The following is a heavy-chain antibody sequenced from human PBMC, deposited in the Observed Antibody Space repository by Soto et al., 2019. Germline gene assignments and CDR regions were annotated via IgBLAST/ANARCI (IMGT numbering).Heavy chain of an antibody. CDR1: GGSISSSSYY. V-gene: IGHV4-39*01. CDR3: ARRLYRQERGQWLAARFDY. Sequence: QLQLQESGPGLVKPSETLSLTCTVSGGSISSSSYYWGWIRQPPGKGLEWIGSIYYSGSTYYNPSLKSRVTISVDTSKNQFSLKLSSVTAADTAVYYCARRLYRQERGQWLAARFDYWGQGTLVTVSS. J-gene: IGHJ4*02. CDR2: IYYSGST. D-gene: IGHD6-19*01.